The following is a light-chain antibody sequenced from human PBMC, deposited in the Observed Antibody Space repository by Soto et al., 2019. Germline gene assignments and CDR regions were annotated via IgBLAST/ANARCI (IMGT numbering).Light chain of an antibody. CDR1: SSDIGSGYR. V-gene: IGLV1-40*01. CDR2: DNT. J-gene: IGLJ2*01. Sequence: QSVLTQPPSVSGAPGERVTISCTGSSSDIGSGYRVRWYQQVPGTAPKLLIYDNTNRPSGVPARFSGSKSGTSACLAISWLYAVDEVDYYCQSFDKYLSAVVFGGGTKLTVL. CDR3: QSFDKYLSAVV.